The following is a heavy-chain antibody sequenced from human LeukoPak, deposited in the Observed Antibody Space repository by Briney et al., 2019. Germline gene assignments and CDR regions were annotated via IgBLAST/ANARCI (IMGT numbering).Heavy chain of an antibody. CDR2: IYTSGST. V-gene: IGHV4-4*07. CDR3: ARTEAFCSDTSCSNWFDP. J-gene: IGHJ5*02. D-gene: IGHD2-2*01. Sequence: PSETLSLTCTVSGGSISSYYWSWIRQPAGKGLEWIGRIYTSGSTNYNPSLKSRVTMSVDTSKNQFSLKLSSVTAADTAVYYCARTEAFCSDTSCSNWFDPWGQGTLVTVSS. CDR1: GGSISSYY.